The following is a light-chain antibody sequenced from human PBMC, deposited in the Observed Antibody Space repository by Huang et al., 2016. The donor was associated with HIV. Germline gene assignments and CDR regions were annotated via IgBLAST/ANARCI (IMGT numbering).Light chain of an antibody. CDR2: GAS. V-gene: IGKV3-20*01. CDR1: QSITSSH. J-gene: IGKJ5*01. Sequence: EIVLTQSPGTLSLSPGEGVTLSCRASQSITSSHLAWYQQKPGQAPRLLIYGASSRATGLPDRFRGSGSGTDFTLTISRLEPEDFAVYYCQQYHTSSTFGQGTRLEMK. CDR3: QQYHTSST.